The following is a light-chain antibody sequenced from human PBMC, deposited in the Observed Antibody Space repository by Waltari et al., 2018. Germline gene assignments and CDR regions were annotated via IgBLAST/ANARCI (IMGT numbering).Light chain of an antibody. J-gene: IGLJ1*01. CDR1: KLGEKY. Sequence: SYALTQPPSVSVSPGQTASITCSGDKLGEKYACWYQQKPGQSPVLVIYQDNKRPSGIPERVSGSNSGQTATLTISGTQAMDEADYYCQAWDNSLVVFGTGTAVTVL. V-gene: IGLV3-1*01. CDR3: QAWDNSLVV. CDR2: QDN.